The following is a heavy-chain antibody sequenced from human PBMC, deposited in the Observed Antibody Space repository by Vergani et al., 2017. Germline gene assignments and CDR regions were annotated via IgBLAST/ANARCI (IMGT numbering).Heavy chain of an antibody. J-gene: IGHJ6*03. V-gene: IGHV3-48*01. CDR3: ARVQNGGYMDF. Sequence: EVQLVESGGNLVQPGGSLRLPCAASGFTFSSYSMNWVRQAPGKGREWVSYISPSSTTIYYADSVKGRFTISRDNVKNSLYLQMNSLRAEDTAVYYCARVQNGGYMDFWGKGTTVTVSS. CDR2: ISPSSTTI. D-gene: IGHD3-10*01. CDR1: GFTFSSYS.